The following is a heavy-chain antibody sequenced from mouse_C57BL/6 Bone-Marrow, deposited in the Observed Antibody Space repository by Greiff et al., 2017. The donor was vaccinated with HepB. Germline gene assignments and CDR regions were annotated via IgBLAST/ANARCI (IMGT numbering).Heavy chain of an antibody. CDR1: GYTFTSYW. CDR2: IYPGSGST. J-gene: IGHJ2*01. V-gene: IGHV1-55*01. CDR3: ARGVYFAFDY. Sequence: VQLQQSGAELVKPGASVKMSCKASGYTFTSYWITWVKQRPGQGLEWIGDIYPGSGSTNYNEKFKSKATLTVDTSSSTSYMQLSSLTSEDSAVYYCARGVYFAFDYWGQGTTLTVSS. D-gene: IGHD2-1*01.